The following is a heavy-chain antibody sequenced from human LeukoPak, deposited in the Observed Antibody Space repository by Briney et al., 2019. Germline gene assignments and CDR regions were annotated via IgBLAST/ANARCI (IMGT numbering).Heavy chain of an antibody. D-gene: IGHD2-21*01. Sequence: PGGSLRLPCAASGFTFSSYAMSWVRQAPGKGLEWVSAISGSGGSTYYADSVKGRFTISRDNSKNTLYLQMNSLRAEDTAVYYCANNCGGDCYAPNYWGQGTLITVSS. CDR3: ANNCGGDCYAPNY. J-gene: IGHJ4*02. CDR1: GFTFSSYA. CDR2: ISGSGGST. V-gene: IGHV3-23*01.